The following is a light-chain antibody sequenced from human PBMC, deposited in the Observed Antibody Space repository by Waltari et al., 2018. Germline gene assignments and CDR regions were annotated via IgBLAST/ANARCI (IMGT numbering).Light chain of an antibody. CDR2: GTS. J-gene: IGKJ1*01. CDR1: QRVSAN. V-gene: IGKV3-15*01. Sequence: EIAMTQSPATLSVSPGDRVTLSCRASQRVSANLAWYQQKPGQAPRLLIDGTSTRATSIPASVSGSGSGTEFSLTIGSLRPEDFAVYCCQKYNRWPGAFGQGTKVEIK. CDR3: QKYNRWPGA.